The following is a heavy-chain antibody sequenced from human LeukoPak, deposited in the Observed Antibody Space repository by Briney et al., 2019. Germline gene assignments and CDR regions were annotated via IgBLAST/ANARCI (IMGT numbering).Heavy chain of an antibody. J-gene: IGHJ4*02. CDR1: GFTFDDYA. CDR2: INWNSRSM. D-gene: IGHD3-22*01. Sequence: PGGSLRLSCAASGFTFDDYAMHWVRQAPGKGLEWVSGINWNSRSMGYADSVKGRFTISRDNAKNSLYLQMNSLRAEDTAFYYCAKAPRSYDTSGYYDYWGQGTLVTVSS. CDR3: AKAPRSYDTSGYYDY. V-gene: IGHV3-9*01.